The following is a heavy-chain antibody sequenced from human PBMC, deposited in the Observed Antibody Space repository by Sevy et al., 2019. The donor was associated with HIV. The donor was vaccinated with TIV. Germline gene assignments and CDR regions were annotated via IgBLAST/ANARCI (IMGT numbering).Heavy chain of an antibody. CDR2: IYPDDSDT. CDR1: GYSFTNFW. D-gene: IGHD6-6*01. V-gene: IGHV5-51*01. CDR3: ARPRGIAARHDAFDI. J-gene: IGHJ3*02. Sequence: GESLKISCKVSGYSFTNFWIAWVRQMPGKGLEWMGIIYPDDSDTRYSPSFQGQVTISADKSISTAYLQWSSLKASDTAMYYCARPRGIAARHDAFDIWAQGTMVTVSS.